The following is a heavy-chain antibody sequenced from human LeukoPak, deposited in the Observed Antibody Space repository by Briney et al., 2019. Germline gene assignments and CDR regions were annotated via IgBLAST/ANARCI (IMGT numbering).Heavy chain of an antibody. V-gene: IGHV3-9*01. D-gene: IGHD3-22*01. CDR2: ISWNSGSI. Sequence: GRSLRLSCAASGFTFDDYAMHWVRQAPGKGLEWVSGISWNSGSIGYADSVKGRFTISRDNAKNSLYLQMNSLRAEDTALYYCAKDRGYDSSGYYYFDYWAREPWSPSPQ. J-gene: IGHJ4*02. CDR1: GFTFDDYA. CDR3: AKDRGYDSSGYYYFDY.